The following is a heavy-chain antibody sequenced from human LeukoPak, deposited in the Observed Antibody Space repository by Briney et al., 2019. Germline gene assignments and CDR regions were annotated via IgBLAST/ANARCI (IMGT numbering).Heavy chain of an antibody. D-gene: IGHD6-13*01. CDR2: IYTSGST. J-gene: IGHJ6*02. Sequence: SETLSLTCTVSGGSISSYYWSWIRQPAGKELEWIGRIYTSGSTNYNPSLKSRVTMSVDTSKNQFSLKLSSVTAADTAVYYCARDYYSSSWYRNYYYGMDVWGQGTTVTVSS. V-gene: IGHV4-4*07. CDR3: ARDYYSSSWYRNYYYGMDV. CDR1: GGSISSYY.